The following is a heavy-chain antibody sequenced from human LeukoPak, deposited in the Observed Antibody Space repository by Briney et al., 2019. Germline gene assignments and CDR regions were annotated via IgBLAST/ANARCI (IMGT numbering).Heavy chain of an antibody. CDR1: GGSFSGYC. V-gene: IGHV4-34*01. J-gene: IGHJ5*02. CDR3: ARTPWCSSTSCYTRIQKGWFDP. CDR2: INHSGST. Sequence: SETLSLTCAVYGGSFSGYCWSWIRQPPGKGQERDGEINHSGSTNYNPSLKSRGPISVDTSKNQFSLKLSSVTVAATAVYYCARTPWCSSTSCYTRIQKGWFDPWGQGTLVTVSS. D-gene: IGHD2-2*02.